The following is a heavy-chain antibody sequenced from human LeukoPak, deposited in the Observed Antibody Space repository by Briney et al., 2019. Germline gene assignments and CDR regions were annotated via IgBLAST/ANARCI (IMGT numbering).Heavy chain of an antibody. CDR2: IYYSGSI. J-gene: IGHJ5*02. V-gene: IGHV4-59*01. D-gene: IGHD6-13*01. Sequence: SETLSLTCTVSGDSISSYYWSWIRQPPGKGLEWIGYIYYSGSINYNPSLKSRVTISVDMSKNHFSLKLSSVTAADTAVYYCARSGLAAAGGIRFDPWGQGTLVTVSS. CDR1: GDSISSYY. CDR3: ARSGLAAAGGIRFDP.